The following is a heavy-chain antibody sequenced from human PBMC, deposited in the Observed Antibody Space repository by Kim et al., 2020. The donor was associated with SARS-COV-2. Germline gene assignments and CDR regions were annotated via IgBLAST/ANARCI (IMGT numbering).Heavy chain of an antibody. D-gene: IGHD3-10*01. CDR2: ITSKTGGGST. J-gene: IGHJ6*02. V-gene: IGHV3-15*01. CDR1: GFTFSNAC. CDR3: TTDSWPGVLGFGELGYGMDV. Sequence: GGSLRLSCAASGFTFSNACMSWVRQAPGKGLEWVGGITSKTGGGSTDYAAPVQGRVTISRYDSTDTLYLHMNRLKTEDTAVYYCTTDSWPGVLGFGELGYGMDVWGQGTTVTVSS.